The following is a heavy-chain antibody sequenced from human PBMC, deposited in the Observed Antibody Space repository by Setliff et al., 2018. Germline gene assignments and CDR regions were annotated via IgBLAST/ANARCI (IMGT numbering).Heavy chain of an antibody. J-gene: IGHJ4*02. Sequence: GGSLRLSCAASGFIFSGSAIHWVRQASGKGLAWVGRIRDKYNSYAIAYAASVEGRFTISRDDSKNMAYLQMNSLRTEDTAVYYCTRRSANSSADWGQGTLVTVS. D-gene: IGHD6-19*01. V-gene: IGHV3-73*01. CDR3: TRRSANSSAD. CDR2: IRDKYNSYAI. CDR1: GFIFSGSA.